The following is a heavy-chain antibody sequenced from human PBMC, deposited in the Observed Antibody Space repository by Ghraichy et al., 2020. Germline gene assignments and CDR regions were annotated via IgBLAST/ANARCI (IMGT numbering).Heavy chain of an antibody. J-gene: IGHJ4*02. CDR1: GFTFSRYW. CDR3: ARLGDYADFDY. D-gene: IGHD4-17*01. Sequence: GGSLRLSCAASGFTFSRYWMSWVRQAPGKGLEWVANIKQDGSEKYYVDSVKGRFTFSRDNAKNSLYLQMNSLRAEDTAVYYCARLGDYADFDYWGQGTLVTVSS. V-gene: IGHV3-7*01. CDR2: IKQDGSEK.